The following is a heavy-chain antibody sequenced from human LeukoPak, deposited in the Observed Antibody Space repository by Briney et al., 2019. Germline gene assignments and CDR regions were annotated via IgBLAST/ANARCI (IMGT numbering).Heavy chain of an antibody. D-gene: IGHD2-2*01. J-gene: IGHJ4*02. Sequence: ASVKVSCKASGYTFTGYYMHWVRQAPGQGLEWMGWINPNSGGTNYAQKFQGRVTMTRDTSISTAYMELSRLRSEDTAVYYCARGPTIRAYQQGKVYWGQGTLVTVSS. CDR1: GYTFTGYY. V-gene: IGHV1-2*02. CDR3: ARGPTIRAYQQGKVY. CDR2: INPNSGGT.